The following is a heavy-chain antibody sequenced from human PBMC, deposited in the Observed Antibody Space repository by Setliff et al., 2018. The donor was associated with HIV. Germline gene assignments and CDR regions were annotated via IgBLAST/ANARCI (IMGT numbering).Heavy chain of an antibody. CDR3: VRSYDISDHSRHWYY. CDR1: GAPIDDASYY. Sequence: SETLSLTCSVSGAPIDDASYYWAWIRQPPGKGLEWIGSIYFSERPYYNPSLSSRVTISVDTSKNQVSLWLSSVTAADTAMYYCVRSYDISDHSRHWYYWGQGTLVTVSS. CDR2: IYFSERP. J-gene: IGHJ4*02. V-gene: IGHV4-39*01. D-gene: IGHD3-22*01.